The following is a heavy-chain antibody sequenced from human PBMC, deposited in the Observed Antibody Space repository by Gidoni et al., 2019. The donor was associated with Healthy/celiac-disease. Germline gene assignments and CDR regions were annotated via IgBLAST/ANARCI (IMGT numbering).Heavy chain of an antibody. CDR2: IWYDGSNK. D-gene: IGHD3-10*01. CDR1: GFTFSSYG. J-gene: IGHJ6*03. Sequence: QVQLVESGGGVVKPGRSLRLSCAASGFTFSSYGMHWVRQAPGKGLEWVAVIWYDGSNKYYADSVKGRFTISRDNSKNTLYLQMNSLRAEDTAVYYCAREGQGSMVRPFYYYYYMDVWGKGTTVTVSS. V-gene: IGHV3-33*01. CDR3: AREGQGSMVRPFYYYYYMDV.